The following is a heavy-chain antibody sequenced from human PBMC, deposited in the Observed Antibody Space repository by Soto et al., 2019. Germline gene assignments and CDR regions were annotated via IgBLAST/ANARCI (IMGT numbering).Heavy chain of an antibody. CDR3: ARAGTHITGTFTPKSRVLYYYYYMDV. V-gene: IGHV3-33*01. CDR1: GFTFSSYG. Sequence: GGSLRLSCAASGFTFSSYGMHWVRQAPGKGLEWVAVIWYDGSNKYYADSVKGRFTISRDNSKNTLYLQMNSLRAEDTAVYYCARAGTHITGTFTPKSRVLYYYYYMDVWGKGTTVTVSS. J-gene: IGHJ6*03. CDR2: IWYDGSNK. D-gene: IGHD1-20*01.